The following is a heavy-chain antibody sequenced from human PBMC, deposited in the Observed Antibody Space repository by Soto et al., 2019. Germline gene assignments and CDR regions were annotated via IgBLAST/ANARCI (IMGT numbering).Heavy chain of an antibody. V-gene: IGHV4-59*01. CDR2: IYYSGST. J-gene: IGHJ6*03. D-gene: IGHD4-17*01. Sequence: SETLSLTCTVSGGSISSYYWSWIRKPPGKGLEWIGYIYYSGSTNYNPSLKSRVTISVDTSKNQFSLKLSSVTAADTAVYYCARVYDGDTFPGYYYYMDVWGKGTTVTVSS. CDR3: ARVYDGDTFPGYYYYMDV. CDR1: GGSISSYY.